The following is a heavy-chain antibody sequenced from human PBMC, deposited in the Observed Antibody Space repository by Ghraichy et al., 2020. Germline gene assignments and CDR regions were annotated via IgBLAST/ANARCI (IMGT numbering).Heavy chain of an antibody. Sequence: SETLSLTCTASGGSISSYYWSWIRQPPGKGLEWIGYIYYSGSTNYNPSLKSRVTISVDTSKNQLSLKLSSVTAADTAVYYCARGIGTAMVGYYFDYWGQGTLVTVSS. J-gene: IGHJ4*02. D-gene: IGHD5-18*01. CDR1: GGSISSYY. CDR3: ARGIGTAMVGYYFDY. CDR2: IYYSGST. V-gene: IGHV4-59*01.